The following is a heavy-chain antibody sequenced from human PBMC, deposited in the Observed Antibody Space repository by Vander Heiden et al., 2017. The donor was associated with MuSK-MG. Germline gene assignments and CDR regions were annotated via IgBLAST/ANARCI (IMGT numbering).Heavy chain of an antibody. CDR1: GFTFSDNY. CDR3: ARGNGYP. Sequence: QVQVVQSGRGLVRPGQSLRLSRSASGFTFSDNYMDWFRQAPGKGLEWIAYISANSGNIYCADSVRGRFTISRDNAKNSLFLQMTGLGADDTAVYHCARGNGYPWGQGTLVTVSS. V-gene: IGHV3-11*04. CDR2: ISANSGNI. J-gene: IGHJ5*02.